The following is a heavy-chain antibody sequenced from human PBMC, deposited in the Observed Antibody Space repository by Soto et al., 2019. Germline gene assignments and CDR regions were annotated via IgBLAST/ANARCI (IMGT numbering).Heavy chain of an antibody. V-gene: IGHV1-18*01. CDR1: GYTFTSYG. J-gene: IGHJ6*04. CDR2: ISAYNGNT. Sequence: QVQLVQSGAAVKKPRASVKVSCKASGYTFTSYGFTWVRQATGQGLEWMGWISAYNGNTNYAQKLQGRVTMTTDTSTSTAYMELRSLRSDDTAVYYCASYHLNSYHSAMDVWGKGTKVTVHS. CDR3: ASYHLNSYHSAMDV.